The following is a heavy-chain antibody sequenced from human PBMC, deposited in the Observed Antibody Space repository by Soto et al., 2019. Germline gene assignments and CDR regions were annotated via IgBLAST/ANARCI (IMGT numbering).Heavy chain of an antibody. J-gene: IGHJ4*02. CDR3: GSHRQWLLLPDY. CDR1: GGSISGSDYN. D-gene: IGHD6-19*01. CDR2: IYYSGNT. Sequence: QLQLQESGPGLVKPSETLSLTCTVSGGSISGSDYNWGWIRQPPGKGLEWIGSIYYSGNTYYNPSPKSRVTISVDTLKNHFSLKLSSVTAADPAVDYCGSHRQWLLLPDYWGQGTLVTVSS. V-gene: IGHV4-39*01.